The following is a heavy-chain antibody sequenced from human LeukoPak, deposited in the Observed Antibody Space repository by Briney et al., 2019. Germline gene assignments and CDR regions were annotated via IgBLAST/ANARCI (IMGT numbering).Heavy chain of an antibody. CDR1: GFSFSIYD. CDR2: ISGSDDST. J-gene: IGHJ4*02. Sequence: PGGSLRLSCAASGFSFSIYDMSWVRQAPGKGLEWVSTISGSDDSTYYVDSVKGRFTISRDNSKNTLYLQMNSLRAEDTAVYYCANIAVAGKDYWGQGTLVTVSS. CDR3: ANIAVAGKDY. D-gene: IGHD6-19*01. V-gene: IGHV3-23*01.